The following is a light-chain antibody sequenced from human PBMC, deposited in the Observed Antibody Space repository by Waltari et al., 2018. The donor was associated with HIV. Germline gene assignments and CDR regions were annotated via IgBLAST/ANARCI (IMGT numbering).Light chain of an antibody. CDR3: QQYFTWPRT. J-gene: IGKJ4*01. V-gene: IGKV3-15*01. CDR2: AAS. CDR1: QSVSSK. Sequence: EIVMTQSPATLSMSLGERATLSCRASQSVSSKLAWYQHKPGQTPRLLIFAASTRATGLPARFTASGSGTEFALTISSLQSEDFAVYYCQQYFTWPRTFGGGTTIEIK.